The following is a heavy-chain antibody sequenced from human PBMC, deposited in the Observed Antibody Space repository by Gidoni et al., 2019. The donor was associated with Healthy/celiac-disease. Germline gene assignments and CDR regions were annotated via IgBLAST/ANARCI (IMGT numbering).Heavy chain of an antibody. D-gene: IGHD3-22*01. CDR3: ARGDHYDSSGSEGTVFDY. CDR2: IYHSGST. CDR1: GGSVGRSTW. J-gene: IGHJ4*02. Sequence: QVQLQESGPELVKPSGPLSPTCAVPGGSVGRSTWWSWVRQPPGKGLEWIGEIYHSGSTNYNPSLKSRVTISVDKSKNQFSLKLSSVTAADTAVYYCARGDHYDSSGSEGTVFDYWAREPWSPSPQ. V-gene: IGHV4-4*02.